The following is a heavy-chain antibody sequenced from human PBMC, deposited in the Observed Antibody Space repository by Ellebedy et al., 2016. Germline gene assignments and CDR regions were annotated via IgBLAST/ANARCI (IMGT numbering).Heavy chain of an antibody. V-gene: IGHV3-66*01. D-gene: IGHD3-10*01. CDR1: GFTVSSNY. CDR3: ARPLWFGELADAFDI. Sequence: GGSLRLSCAASGFTVSSNYMSWVRQAPGKGLEWVSLIYSGGSTYYADSVKGRFTISRDNSKNTLYLQMNSLRAEDTAVYYCARPLWFGELADAFDIWGQGTMVTVSS. CDR2: IYSGGST. J-gene: IGHJ3*02.